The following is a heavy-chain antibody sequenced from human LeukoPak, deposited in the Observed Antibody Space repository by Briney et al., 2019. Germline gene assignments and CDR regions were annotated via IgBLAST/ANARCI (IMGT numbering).Heavy chain of an antibody. CDR1: GCSVSSNF. J-gene: IGHJ4*02. CDR2: IYAGGTT. Sequence: GGSLRLSCAASGCSVSSNFMSWVRQAPGRGLEWVSVIYAGGTTHYIDSVKGRFTISRDNSNNTVSLQMNSLRGDDTAVYYCVREWANQRQRRDDWGQGTLVTVSS. CDR3: VREWANQRQRRDD. V-gene: IGHV3-53*01. D-gene: IGHD1-14*01.